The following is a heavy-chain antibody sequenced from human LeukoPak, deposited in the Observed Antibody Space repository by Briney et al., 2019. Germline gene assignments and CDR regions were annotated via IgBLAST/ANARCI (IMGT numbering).Heavy chain of an antibody. V-gene: IGHV3-30*04. CDR3: AKEGYGSGSYDRVGGLNWFDP. CDR1: GFTFSSYA. J-gene: IGHJ5*02. Sequence: GGSLRLSCAASGFTFSSYAMHWVRQAPGKGLEWVAVISYDGSNKYYADSVKGRFTISRDNSKNTLYLQMNSLRAEDTAVYYCAKEGYGSGSYDRVGGLNWFDPWGQGTLVTVSS. D-gene: IGHD3-10*01. CDR2: ISYDGSNK.